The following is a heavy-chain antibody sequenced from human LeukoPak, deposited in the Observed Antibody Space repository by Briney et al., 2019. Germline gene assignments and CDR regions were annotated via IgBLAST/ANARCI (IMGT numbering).Heavy chain of an antibody. Sequence: PSQTLSLTCTVSGGSISSGDYYWSWIRQPPGKGLEWIGYIYYSGSTYYNPSLKSRVTISVDTSKNQFSLKLSCATAADTAVYYCARDYGDYYYYYGMDVWGQGTTVTVSS. J-gene: IGHJ6*02. CDR2: IYYSGST. V-gene: IGHV4-30-4*01. D-gene: IGHD4-17*01. CDR1: GGSISSGDYY. CDR3: ARDYGDYYYYYGMDV.